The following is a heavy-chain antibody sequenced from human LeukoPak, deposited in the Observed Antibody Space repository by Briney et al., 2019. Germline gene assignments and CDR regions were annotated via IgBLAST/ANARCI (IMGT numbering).Heavy chain of an antibody. V-gene: IGHV4-39*02. Sequence: SETLSLTCTVSGGSISSDDYYWSWIRQPPGKGLEWIGSIYYSGSTYYNPSLKSRVTISVDTSKNQFSLKLSSVTAADTAVYYCARDINPHGDYHAFDYWGPGTLVTVSS. CDR1: GGSISSDDYY. D-gene: IGHD4-17*01. J-gene: IGHJ4*02. CDR3: ARDINPHGDYHAFDY. CDR2: IYYSGST.